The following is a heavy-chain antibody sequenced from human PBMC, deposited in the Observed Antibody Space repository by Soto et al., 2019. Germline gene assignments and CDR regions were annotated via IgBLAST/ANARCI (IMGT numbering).Heavy chain of an antibody. CDR2: ISAYNGNT. D-gene: IGHD6-19*01. CDR3: AKIAVAGTQWGYYYYYGMDV. J-gene: IGHJ6*02. V-gene: IGHV1-18*04. Sequence: ASVKVSCKASGYTFTSYGISWVRQAPGQVLEWMGWISAYNGNTNYAQKLQGRVTMTTDTSTSTAYMELRSLRAEDTAVYYCAKIAVAGTQWGYYYYYGMDVWGQGTTVTVSS. CDR1: GYTFTSYG.